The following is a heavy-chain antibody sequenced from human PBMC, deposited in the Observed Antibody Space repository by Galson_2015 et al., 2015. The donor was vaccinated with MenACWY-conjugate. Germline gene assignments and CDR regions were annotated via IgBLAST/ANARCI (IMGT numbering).Heavy chain of an antibody. CDR3: AKDVCMDV. CDR2: ISDSGAAT. J-gene: IGHJ6*03. CDR1: GFTFRQYA. D-gene: IGHD5/OR15-5a*01. V-gene: IGHV3-23*01. Sequence: SLRLSCAASGFTFRQYAMSRVRQAPGTGLEWVAIISDSGAATHYIDSVKGRFTISRDNSKNTLYLQMSRLRAEDTALYYCAKDVCMDVWGKGTTVSVSS.